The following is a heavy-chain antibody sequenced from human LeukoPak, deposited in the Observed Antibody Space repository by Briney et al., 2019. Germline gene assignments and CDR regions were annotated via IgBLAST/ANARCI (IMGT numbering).Heavy chain of an antibody. V-gene: IGHV1-18*01. CDR2: ISAYNGNT. CDR1: GYTFTSYG. Sequence: ASVKASCKASGYTFTSYGISWVRQAPGQGLEWMGWISAYNGNTNYAQKLQGRVTMTTDTSTSTAYMELRSLRSDDTAVYYCARGVGYSNYGNNWFDPWGQGTLVTVSS. CDR3: ARGVGYSNYGNNWFDP. J-gene: IGHJ5*02. D-gene: IGHD4-11*01.